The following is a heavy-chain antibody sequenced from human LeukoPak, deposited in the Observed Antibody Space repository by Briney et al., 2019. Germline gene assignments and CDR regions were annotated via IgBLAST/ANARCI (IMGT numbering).Heavy chain of an antibody. CDR2: ISYDGSNK. CDR3: AAMVRGFGAFDI. Sequence: PGGSLRLSCTASGFTFSSYAMHWVRQAPGKGLEWVAVISYDGSNKYYADSVKGRFTISRDNSKNTLYLQMNSLRAEDTAVYYCAAMVRGFGAFDIWGQGTMVTVSS. CDR1: GFTFSSYA. V-gene: IGHV3-30-3*02. D-gene: IGHD3-10*01. J-gene: IGHJ3*02.